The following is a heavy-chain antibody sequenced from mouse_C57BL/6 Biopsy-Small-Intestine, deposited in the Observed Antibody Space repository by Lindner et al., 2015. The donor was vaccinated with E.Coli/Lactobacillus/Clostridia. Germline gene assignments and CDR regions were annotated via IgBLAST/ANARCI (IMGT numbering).Heavy chain of an antibody. Sequence: VQLQESGAELMKPGASVKLSCKATGYAFTAYWIEWIKQRPGHGLEWIGEILPGSDSTKYNEKFWGKATFTADTSSNTAYMQLSSLTTEDSAIYFCARKFYTMDYWGQGTPVTVSS. CDR2: ILPGSDST. V-gene: IGHV1-9*01. CDR1: GYAFTAYW. CDR3: ARKFYTMDY. J-gene: IGHJ4*01.